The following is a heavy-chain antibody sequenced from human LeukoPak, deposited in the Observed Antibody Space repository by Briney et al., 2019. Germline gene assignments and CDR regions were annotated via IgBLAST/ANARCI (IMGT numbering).Heavy chain of an antibody. Sequence: SQTLSLTCAISGDSVSSNSAAWNWIRQPPSRGLEWLGRTYYRSKWYNDYAVAVKSRITVNPDTSKNQFSLQLNSVTPEDTAVYYCARGLEYKYGFYYFDYWAQGTLVTVSS. CDR2: TYYRSKWYN. V-gene: IGHV6-1*01. D-gene: IGHD5-18*01. CDR3: ARGLEYKYGFYYFDY. J-gene: IGHJ4*02. CDR1: GDSVSSNSAA.